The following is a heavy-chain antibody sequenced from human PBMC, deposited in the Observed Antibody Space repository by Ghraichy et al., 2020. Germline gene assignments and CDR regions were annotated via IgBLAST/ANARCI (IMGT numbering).Heavy chain of an antibody. CDR2: ISSSGSTI. CDR3: ARGSGSYWTYYFDY. CDR1: GFTFSSYE. V-gene: IGHV3-48*03. J-gene: IGHJ4*02. D-gene: IGHD1-26*01. Sequence: GSLRLSCAASGFTFSSYEMNWVRQAPGKGLEWVSYISSSGSTIYYADSVKGRFTISRDNAKNSLYLQMNSLRAEDTAVYYCARGSGSYWTYYFDYWGQGTLVTVSS.